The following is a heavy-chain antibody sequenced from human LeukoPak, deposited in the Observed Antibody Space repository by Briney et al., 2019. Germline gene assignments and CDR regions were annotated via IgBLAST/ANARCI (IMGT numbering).Heavy chain of an antibody. V-gene: IGHV4-59*01. J-gene: IGHJ4*02. Sequence: PSETLSLTCTVSGGTISGYYWSWIRQPPGKGLEWIGYIYYSGRTNYSPSLESRVTISVDTSRSQFSLQLRSVTAADTAVYYCARTYCSSTSCYLFHFDYWGQGILVTVSS. D-gene: IGHD2-2*01. CDR2: IYYSGRT. CDR3: ARTYCSSTSCYLFHFDY. CDR1: GGTISGYY.